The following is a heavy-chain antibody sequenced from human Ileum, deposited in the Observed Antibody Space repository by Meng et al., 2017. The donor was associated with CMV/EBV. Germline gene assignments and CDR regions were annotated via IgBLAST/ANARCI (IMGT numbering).Heavy chain of an antibody. CDR3: VRVPTTFGSNNRFDP. J-gene: IGHJ5*02. D-gene: IGHD2/OR15-2a*01. V-gene: IGHV3-30-3*01. CDR2: VSYDGSSN. CDR1: GFTFSSHA. Sequence: SGFTFSSHAMNWVRQAPGKGLEWVAFVSYDGSSNAYADSVKGRFTISRDSSNNTLYLQMNSLRAEDTAVYYCVRVPTTFGSNNRFDPWGQGTLVTVSS.